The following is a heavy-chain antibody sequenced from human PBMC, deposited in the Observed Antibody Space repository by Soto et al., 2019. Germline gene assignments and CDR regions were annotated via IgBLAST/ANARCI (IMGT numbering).Heavy chain of an antibody. J-gene: IGHJ4*02. V-gene: IGHV4-30-2*01. CDR3: ARGGLLPDY. CDR1: GGSISSGGYS. CDR2: ISHSGST. D-gene: IGHD6-19*01. Sequence: QLQLQESGSGLVKPSQTLSLTCAVSGGSISSGGYSWSWIRQPPGKGLEWIGYISHSGSTYFNPSRKXRXTXXVDRSKNQFSLKLSSVTAADTAVYYCARGGLLPDYWGQGTLVTVSS.